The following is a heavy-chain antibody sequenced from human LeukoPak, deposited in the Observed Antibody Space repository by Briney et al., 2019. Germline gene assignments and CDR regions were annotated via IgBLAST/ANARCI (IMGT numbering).Heavy chain of an antibody. CDR3: ASKQWLVSDFDY. CDR1: GFTFSSYW. J-gene: IGHJ4*02. CDR2: IKKDGSEK. V-gene: IGHV3-7*01. Sequence: GGSLRLSCAASGFTFSSYWMSWVRQAPGKGLEWVANIKKDGSEKYYVDSVKGRFTISRDNAKTALYLQMNSLRAEDTAVYYCASKQWLVSDFDYWGQGTLVTVSS. D-gene: IGHD6-19*01.